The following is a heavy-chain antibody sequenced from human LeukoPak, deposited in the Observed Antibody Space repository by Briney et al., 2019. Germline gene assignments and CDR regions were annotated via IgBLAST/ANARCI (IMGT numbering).Heavy chain of an antibody. CDR3: ARAGYSYGYYYYYMDV. Sequence: SETLSLTCTVSGGSISSSSYYWGWIRQPPGKGLEWIGSIYYSGSTYYNPSLKSRVTISVDTSKNQFSLKLSSVTAADTAVYYCARAGYSYGYYYYYMDVWGKGTTVTVSS. J-gene: IGHJ6*03. D-gene: IGHD5-18*01. V-gene: IGHV4-39*07. CDR1: GGSISSSSYY. CDR2: IYYSGST.